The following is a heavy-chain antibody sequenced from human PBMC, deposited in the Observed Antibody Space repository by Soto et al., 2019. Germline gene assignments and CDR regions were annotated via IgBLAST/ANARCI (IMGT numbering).Heavy chain of an antibody. CDR3: ASHLSGYSPFDY. D-gene: IGHD3-3*01. J-gene: IGHJ4*02. CDR2: TSYTGSA. CDR1: GVSVTNADYY. Sequence: SETLSLTCTVSGVSVTNADYYWSWIRQPPGKGLEWIGYTSYTGSAFHNPSLRSRVSISVDTSENQFSLNLTSVTAADTAVYYCASHLSGYSPFDYWGQGALVTVSS. V-gene: IGHV4-30-4*08.